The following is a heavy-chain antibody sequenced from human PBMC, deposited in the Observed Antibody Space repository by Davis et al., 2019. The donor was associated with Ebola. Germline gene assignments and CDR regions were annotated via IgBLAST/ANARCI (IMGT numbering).Heavy chain of an antibody. D-gene: IGHD6-19*01. CDR1: GYTFTGYY. CDR3: ARDLGGWGTFYYYYYYMDV. CDR2: INPNSGGT. J-gene: IGHJ6*03. Sequence: ASVKVSCKASGYTFTGYYMHWVRQAPGQGLEWMGWINPNSGGTNYAQKFQGRVTMTRDTSISTAYMELSRLRSDDTAVYYCARDLGGWGTFYYYYYYMDVWGKGTTVTVSS. V-gene: IGHV1-2*02.